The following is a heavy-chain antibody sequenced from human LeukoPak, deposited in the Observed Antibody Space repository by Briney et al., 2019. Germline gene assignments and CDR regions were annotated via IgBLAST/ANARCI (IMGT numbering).Heavy chain of an antibody. D-gene: IGHD4-17*01. J-gene: IGHJ4*02. V-gene: IGHV3-33*01. CDR2: IWSDTTNK. CDR1: GFTFSTYA. CDR3: ARDRLTTVTTFHFDY. Sequence: GRSLRLSCAASGFTFSTYAMYWVRQAPGKGLEWVAVIWSDTTNKYYADSVKGRFTISRDNSKNTLYLQMSSLRAEDTAMYYCARDRLTTVTTFHFDYWGQGTLVTVSS.